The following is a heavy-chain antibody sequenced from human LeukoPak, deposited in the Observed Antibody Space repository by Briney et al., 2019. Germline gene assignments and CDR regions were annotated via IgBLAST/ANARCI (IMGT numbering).Heavy chain of an antibody. CDR3: TRGYCSGGSCEYYFDY. D-gene: IGHD2-15*01. Sequence: GGSLRLSCAASGFTLSDHYVSWIRQAPGKGLEWVGFTRSKAYGGTTEYAASVKGRFTISRDDSKSIAYLRMNSLTTEDTAVYYCTRGYCSGGSCEYYFDYWGQGTLVTVSS. CDR2: TRSKAYGGTT. V-gene: IGHV3-71*01. CDR1: GFTLSDHY. J-gene: IGHJ4*02.